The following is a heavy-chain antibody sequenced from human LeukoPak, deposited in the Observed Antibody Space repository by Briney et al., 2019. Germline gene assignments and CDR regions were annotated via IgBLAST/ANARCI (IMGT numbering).Heavy chain of an antibody. V-gene: IGHV3-11*04. CDR2: ISSSGSTI. J-gene: IGHJ5*01. CDR1: GFTFSDYY. CDR3: ARDNLEAVRGENWFDS. D-gene: IGHD6-19*01. Sequence: PGGSLRLSCAASGFTFSDYYMSWFRQAPGKGLECVSYISSSGSTIYYADSVEGRFTISRDNGKNSVYLEMNSLRAEDTAVYYCARDNLEAVRGENWFDSWGQGTLVTVSS.